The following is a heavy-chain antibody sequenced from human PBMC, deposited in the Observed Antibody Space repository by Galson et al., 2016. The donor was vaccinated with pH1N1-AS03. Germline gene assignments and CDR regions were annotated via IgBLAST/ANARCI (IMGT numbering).Heavy chain of an antibody. V-gene: IGHV3-33*01. CDR3: VSDDDSSGYYPDS. CDR1: GFTINKYG. CDR2: IWNDGGTT. D-gene: IGHD3-22*01. Sequence: SLRLSCAASGFTINKYGMHWVHQAPGKGLEWVAIIWNDGGTTHYADSVKGRFTISRDNSKNTLYLQINSLRAEGTAVYYCVSDDDSSGYYPDSWGRGTLVTVSS. J-gene: IGHJ4*02.